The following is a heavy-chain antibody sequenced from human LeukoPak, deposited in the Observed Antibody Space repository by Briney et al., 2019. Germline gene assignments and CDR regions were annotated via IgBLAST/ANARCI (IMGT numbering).Heavy chain of an antibody. CDR3: ARGQRFDYDSSGYADAFDI. V-gene: IGHV1-8*01. J-gene: IGHJ3*02. CDR1: GYTFTSYD. CDR2: MNPNSGNT. D-gene: IGHD3-22*01. Sequence: ASVKVSCKASGYTFTSYDINWVRQATGQGLEWMGWMNPNSGNTGHAQKFQGRVTMTRNTSISTAYMELSSLRSEDTAVYYCARGQRFDYDSSGYADAFDIWGQGTMVTVSS.